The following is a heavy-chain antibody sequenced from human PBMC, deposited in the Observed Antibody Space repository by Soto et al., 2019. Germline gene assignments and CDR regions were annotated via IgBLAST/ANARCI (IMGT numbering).Heavy chain of an antibody. D-gene: IGHD3-9*01. CDR2: ISYDGSNK. CDR1: GFTFSSYG. Sequence: QVQLVGSGGGVVQPGRSLRLSCAASGFTFSSYGMHWVRQAPGKGLEWVAVISYDGSNKYYADSVKGRFTISRDNSKNTLYLQMNSLRAEDTAVYYCAKDSSIHYDILTGYSLPYGMDVWGQGTTVTVSS. CDR3: AKDSSIHYDILTGYSLPYGMDV. V-gene: IGHV3-30*18. J-gene: IGHJ6*02.